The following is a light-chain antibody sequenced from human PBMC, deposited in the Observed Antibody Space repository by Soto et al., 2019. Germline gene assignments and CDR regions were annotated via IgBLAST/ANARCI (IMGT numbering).Light chain of an antibody. CDR3: QQSYSSPPT. CDR1: QSISSY. Sequence: DIQMTQSPSSLSASVGDRVTMSFRASQSISSYLNWYQQKPGKAPKLLIYAASSLQSGVPSRFSGSGSGTDFTLTISSLQPEDFATYYCQQSYSSPPTFGQGTKVDI. J-gene: IGKJ1*01. CDR2: AAS. V-gene: IGKV1-39*01.